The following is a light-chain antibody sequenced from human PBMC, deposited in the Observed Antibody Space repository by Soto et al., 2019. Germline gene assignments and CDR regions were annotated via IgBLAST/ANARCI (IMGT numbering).Light chain of an antibody. V-gene: IGKV1-5*03. J-gene: IGKJ4*01. CDR3: QQYNTYPLS. Sequence: DIQMTQSPSTLSASVGDRVTITCRASQSISTWLAWYQQKPGKAPKLLIYKASSLEVGVPSRFSGSGSGTKFNITISSLQPDDFATYYCQQYNTYPLSFGGGTTVEIK. CDR1: QSISTW. CDR2: KAS.